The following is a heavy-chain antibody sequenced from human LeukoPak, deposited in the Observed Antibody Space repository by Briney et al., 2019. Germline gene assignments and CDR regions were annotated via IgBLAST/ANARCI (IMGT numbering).Heavy chain of an antibody. V-gene: IGHV1-18*01. D-gene: IGHD1-1*01. CDR2: ISAYNGNT. Sequence: GASVKVSCKASGYTFTSYGISCVRQAPGQGLECRGWISAYNGNTNYAQKLQGRVTMTTDTSTSKSYMELRSLRSDDTAVYYCARDCAELAPTNYYYYYYMDVWGKGTTVTVSS. CDR1: GYTFTSYG. CDR3: ARDCAELAPTNYYYYYYMDV. J-gene: IGHJ6*03.